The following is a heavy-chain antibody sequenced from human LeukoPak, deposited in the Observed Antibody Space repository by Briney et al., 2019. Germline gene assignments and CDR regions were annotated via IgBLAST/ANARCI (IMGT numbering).Heavy chain of an antibody. D-gene: IGHD3-10*01. CDR2: MSGSGGST. Sequence: PGGSLRLSCAASGFTFSSYAMSWVRQAPGKGLEWVSAMSGSGGSTYYADSVKGRFTISRDNSKNTLYLQMNSLRAEDTAVYYCAKDATPYGSGRHYFDYWGQGTLVTVSS. J-gene: IGHJ4*02. CDR3: AKDATPYGSGRHYFDY. V-gene: IGHV3-23*01. CDR1: GFTFSSYA.